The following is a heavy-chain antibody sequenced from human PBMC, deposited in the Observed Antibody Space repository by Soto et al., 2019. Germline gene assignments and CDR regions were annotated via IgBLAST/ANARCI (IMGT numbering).Heavy chain of an antibody. J-gene: IGHJ4*02. V-gene: IGHV4-39*01. CDR2: IYDSGKT. CDR3: AKNLPRTRRLDY. Sequence: SETLFLTCSLSGASITSTTYFWAWVRQPRWKGLEWVVSIYDSGKTHYNPSLKSRATISVYRSRNQFSLQVTCVTAADTAVYYCAKNLPRTRRLDYWGPGTVVT. CDR1: GASITSTTYF.